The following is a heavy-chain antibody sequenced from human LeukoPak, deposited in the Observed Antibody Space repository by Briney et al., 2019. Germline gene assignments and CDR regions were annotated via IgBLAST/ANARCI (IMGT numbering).Heavy chain of an antibody. Sequence: ASVTVSCKASGYTFTDYYIHWVRQAPGQGLEWMGWINPNSDYTFYAQKFQGRVTLTRDTSISTVYMELTTLTSDDTALYYCAVAPGDYWGQGTLVSVSA. CDR3: AVAPGDY. D-gene: IGHD2-21*01. V-gene: IGHV1-2*02. CDR2: INPNSDYT. J-gene: IGHJ4*02. CDR1: GYTFTDYY.